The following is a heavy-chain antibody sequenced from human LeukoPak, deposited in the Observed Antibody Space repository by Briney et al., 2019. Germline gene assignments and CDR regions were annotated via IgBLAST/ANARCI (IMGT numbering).Heavy chain of an antibody. Sequence: PSETLSLTCTVSGYSTTNAYYWGWIRQPPGKGLEWIGSFFLKGSTYYNPSLKSRVTISVDTSKNQFSLTLSSVTAADTAVYYCARVARCTSCFDVDYWGQGTLVTVSS. CDR3: ARVARCTSCFDVDY. CDR2: FFLKGST. V-gene: IGHV4-38-2*02. D-gene: IGHD2-2*01. CDR1: GYSTTNAYY. J-gene: IGHJ4*02.